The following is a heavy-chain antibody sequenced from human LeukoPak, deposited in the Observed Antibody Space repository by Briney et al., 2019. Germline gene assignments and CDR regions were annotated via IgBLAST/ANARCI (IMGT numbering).Heavy chain of an antibody. V-gene: IGHV1-18*01. Sequence: AAVKVTFKASGYSFTDYGLGWVRQAPGQGREWMGWVKIDKDKRNYAQKFQGRDSMTTDASTSTAYMELKNLNSDDTAVYYCARDNWGEVADISDAFDIWGQGTKVTVSS. J-gene: IGHJ3*02. CDR3: ARDNWGEVADISDAFDI. D-gene: IGHD7-27*01. CDR2: VKIDKDKR. CDR1: GYSFTDYG.